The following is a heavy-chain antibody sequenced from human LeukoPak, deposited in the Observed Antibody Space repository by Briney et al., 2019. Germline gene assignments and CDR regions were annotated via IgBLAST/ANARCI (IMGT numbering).Heavy chain of an antibody. CDR1: GGSISSSSYY. CDR3: ARRRGYFDY. J-gene: IGHJ4*02. V-gene: IGHV4-39*01. D-gene: IGHD3-16*01. CDR2: IYYSGST. Sequence: SETLSLTCTVSGGSISSSSYYWGWIRQPPGKGLEWIGSIYYSGSTYYNPSLKSRVTISVDTSKNQFSLKLSSVTAADTAVYYCARRRGYFDYWGQGTLVTVSS.